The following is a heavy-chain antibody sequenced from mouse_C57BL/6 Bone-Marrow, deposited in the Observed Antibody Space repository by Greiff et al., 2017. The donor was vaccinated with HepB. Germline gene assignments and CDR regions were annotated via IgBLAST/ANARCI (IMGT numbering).Heavy chain of an antibody. CDR3: ARTYYSNYYAMDY. J-gene: IGHJ4*01. CDR2: IWSGGST. D-gene: IGHD2-5*01. Sequence: VKLMESGPGLVQPSQSLSITCTVSGFSLTSYGVHWVRQPPGKGLEWLGVIWSGGSTDYNAAFISRLSISKDNSKSQVFFKMNSLQADDTAIYYCARTYYSNYYAMDYWGQGTSVTVSS. V-gene: IGHV2-4*01. CDR1: GFSLTSYG.